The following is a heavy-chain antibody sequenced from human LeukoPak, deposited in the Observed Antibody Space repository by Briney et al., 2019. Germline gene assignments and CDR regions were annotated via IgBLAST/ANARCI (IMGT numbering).Heavy chain of an antibody. CDR2: ISGSGGST. CDR1: GFTFSSYA. D-gene: IGHD6-19*01. J-gene: IGHJ3*02. Sequence: PGGSLRLSCAASGFTFSSYAMSWVRQAPGKGLEWVSAISGSGGSTYYADSVKGRFTISRDNSKNTLYLQMNSLRAEDTAVYYCAKDELAVAGTGFGAFDIWGQGTMVTVSS. CDR3: AKDELAVAGTGFGAFDI. V-gene: IGHV3-23*01.